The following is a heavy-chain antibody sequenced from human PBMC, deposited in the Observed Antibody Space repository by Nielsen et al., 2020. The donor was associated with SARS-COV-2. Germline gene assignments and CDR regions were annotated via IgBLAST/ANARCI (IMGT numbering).Heavy chain of an antibody. Sequence: GESLKISCAASGFTFSNYAMHWVRQAPGRGLEWISYISYSSSRIYHADSVQGRFTISKDDSKTTLYLQMNSLRAEDTAQYYCAKGERGISIVFESWGQGTLVTVSS. CDR1: GFTFSNYA. CDR2: ISYSSSRI. J-gene: IGHJ4*02. V-gene: IGHV3-48*01. CDR3: AKGERGISIVFES. D-gene: IGHD3-3*02.